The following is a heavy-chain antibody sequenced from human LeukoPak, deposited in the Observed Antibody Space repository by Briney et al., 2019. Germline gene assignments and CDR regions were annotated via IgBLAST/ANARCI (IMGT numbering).Heavy chain of an antibody. J-gene: IGHJ4*02. CDR1: GFTFSSYV. CDR2: ISGSGGST. CDR3: AKVKVVVVVASRAPFDY. Sequence: PGGSLRLSCAASGFTFSSYVMSWVRQAPGKGLEWVSAISGSGGSTYYADSVKGRFTISRDNSKNTLYLQMNSLRAEDTAVYYCAKVKVVVVVASRAPFDYWGQGTLVTVSS. D-gene: IGHD2-2*01. V-gene: IGHV3-23*01.